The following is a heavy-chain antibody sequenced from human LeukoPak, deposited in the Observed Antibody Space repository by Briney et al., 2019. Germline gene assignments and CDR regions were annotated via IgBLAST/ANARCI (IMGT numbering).Heavy chain of an antibody. CDR1: GGSISSSSYY. CDR2: IYYSGST. J-gene: IGHJ5*02. D-gene: IGHD4-17*01. V-gene: IGHV4-39*01. Sequence: SETLSLTCTVSGGSISSSSYYWGWIRQPPGKGLEWIGSIYYSGSTYYNPSLKSRVTISVDTSKNQFSLKLSSVTAADTAVYYCARQSFDDYGSYNWFDPWGQGTLVTVSS. CDR3: ARQSFDDYGSYNWFDP.